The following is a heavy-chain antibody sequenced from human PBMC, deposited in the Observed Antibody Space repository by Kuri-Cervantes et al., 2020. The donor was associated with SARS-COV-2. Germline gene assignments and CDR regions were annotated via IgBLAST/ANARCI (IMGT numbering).Heavy chain of an antibody. CDR3: ARGLYLRSPVYGMDV. J-gene: IGHJ6*02. V-gene: IGHV4-39*07. CDR1: GGSISSSSYY. CDR2: IYTSGST. Sequence: GSLRLSCTVSGGSISSSSYYWGWIRQPPGKGLEWIGSIYTSGSTNYNPSLKSRVTISVDTSKNQFSLKLSSVTAADTAVYYCARGLYLRSPVYGMDVWGQGTTVTVSS.